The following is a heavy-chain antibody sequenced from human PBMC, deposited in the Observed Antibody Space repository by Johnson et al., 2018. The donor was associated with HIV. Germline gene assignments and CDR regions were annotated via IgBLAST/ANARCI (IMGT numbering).Heavy chain of an antibody. D-gene: IGHD2-15*01. CDR1: GFTFSDYY. Sequence: QVQLVESGGGLVKPGGSLRLSCAASGFTFSDYYMSWIRQAPGKGLAWVSYISSSGSTIYYADSVKCRFPISRDKAKNSLYLQMNSLRAEDTAVYYCARARWYLGGGSCCAFDIWGQGTMVTVSS. CDR2: ISSSGSTI. J-gene: IGHJ3*02. V-gene: IGHV3-11*04. CDR3: ARARWYLGGGSCCAFDI.